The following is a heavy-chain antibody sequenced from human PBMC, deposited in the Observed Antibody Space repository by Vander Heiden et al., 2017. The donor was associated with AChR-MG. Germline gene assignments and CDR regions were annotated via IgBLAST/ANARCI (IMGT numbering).Heavy chain of an antibody. D-gene: IGHD6-6*01. J-gene: IGHJ4*02. V-gene: IGHV1-46*01. CDR2: INPSGGST. CDR1: GYTFTSYY. Sequence: QVQLVQSGAEVKKPGASVKVSCKASGYTFTSYYMHWVRQAPGQGLEWMGIINPSGGSTSYAQKFQGRVTMTRDTSTSTVYMELSSLRSEDTAVYYCARVGVRVAAPTLGFDYWGQGTLVTVSS. CDR3: ARVGVRVAAPTLGFDY.